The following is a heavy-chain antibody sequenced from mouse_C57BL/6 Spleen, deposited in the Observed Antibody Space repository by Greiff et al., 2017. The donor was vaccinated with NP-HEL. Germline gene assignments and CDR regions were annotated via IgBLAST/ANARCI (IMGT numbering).Heavy chain of an antibody. D-gene: IGHD2-1*01. CDR1: GYTFTSYG. Sequence: VHLVESGAELARPGASVKLSCKASGYTFTSYGISWVKQRTGQGLEWIGEIYPRSGNTYYNEKFKGKATLTADKSSSTAYMELRSLTSEDSAVYFCARSKVLPWYFDVWGTGTTVTVSS. CDR3: ARSKVLPWYFDV. J-gene: IGHJ1*03. V-gene: IGHV1-81*01. CDR2: IYPRSGNT.